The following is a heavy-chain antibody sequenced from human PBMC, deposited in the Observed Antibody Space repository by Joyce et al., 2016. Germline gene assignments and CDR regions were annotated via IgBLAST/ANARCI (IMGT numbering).Heavy chain of an antibody. Sequence: EVQLVESGGGLVEPGGSLRLSCAASGFTFSSYSMSWVRQAPGKGLEWVSSLSSSSSYIKYTDSVKGRFTISRDNAKNSLYLQMNSLRVEDTAVYYCAMSSYTNGIFDYWGQGTLVTVSS. D-gene: IGHD2-8*01. V-gene: IGHV3-21*01. CDR3: AMSSYTNGIFDY. J-gene: IGHJ4*02. CDR1: GFTFSSYS. CDR2: LSSSSSYI.